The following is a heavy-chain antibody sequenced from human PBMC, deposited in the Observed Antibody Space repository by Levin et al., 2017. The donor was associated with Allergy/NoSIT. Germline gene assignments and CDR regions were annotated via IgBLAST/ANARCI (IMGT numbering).Heavy chain of an antibody. D-gene: IGHD2-2*01. J-gene: IGHJ3*01. V-gene: IGHV3-30*09. CDR1: GFKFTNFA. CDR2: VSYDGRSK. CDR3: VKYTRSSWYATASFDV. Sequence: GESLKISCAAAGFKFTNFAMHWVRQLPGKAPEWVAVVSYDGRSKDYADSVKGRFAISRDNSMNILYLEMKSLAVEDTAVYYCVKYTRSSWYATASFDVWGQGTTVSVSS.